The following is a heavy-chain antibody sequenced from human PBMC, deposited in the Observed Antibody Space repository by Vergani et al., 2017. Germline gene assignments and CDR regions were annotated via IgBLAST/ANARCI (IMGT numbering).Heavy chain of an antibody. CDR3: ARDADCSSTSCYRYYYYMDV. CDR2: IYTSGST. J-gene: IGHJ6*03. D-gene: IGHD2-2*01. Sequence: QVQLQESGPGLVKPSQTLSLTCTVSGGSISSGSYYWSWIRQPAGKGLEWIGRIYTSGSTHDNPSLKSRVTMSVDTSKNQFSLKLSSVTAADTAVYYCARDADCSSTSCYRYYYYMDVWGKGTTVTVSS. CDR1: GGSISSGSYY. V-gene: IGHV4-61*02.